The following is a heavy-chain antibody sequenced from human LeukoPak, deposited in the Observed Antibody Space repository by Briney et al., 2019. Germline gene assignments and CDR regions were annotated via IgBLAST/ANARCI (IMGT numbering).Heavy chain of an antibody. Sequence: HTGGSLRLSCAASGFTVSSNFMTWVRQAPGEGLEWVSVIYSGGSTYYADSVKDRFTISRDNSKNMLYLQVNSLRAEDTAVYYCARGGDSLHYWGQGTLVTVSS. D-gene: IGHD3-10*01. V-gene: IGHV3-66*01. J-gene: IGHJ4*02. CDR1: GFTVSSNF. CDR2: IYSGGST. CDR3: ARGGDSLHY.